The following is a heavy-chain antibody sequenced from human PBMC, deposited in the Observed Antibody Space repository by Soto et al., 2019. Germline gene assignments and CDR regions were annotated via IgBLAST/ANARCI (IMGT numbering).Heavy chain of an antibody. D-gene: IGHD6-13*01. CDR3: AKDSGKQQLVPGGWFDP. CDR2: ISYDGSNK. Sequence: QSGGSLRLSCAASGFTFSSYGMHWVRQAPGKGLEWVAVISYDGSNKYYADSVKGRFTISRDNSKNTLYLQMNSLRAEDTAVYYCAKDSGKQQLVPGGWFDPWGQGTLVTVSS. J-gene: IGHJ5*02. V-gene: IGHV3-30*18. CDR1: GFTFSSYG.